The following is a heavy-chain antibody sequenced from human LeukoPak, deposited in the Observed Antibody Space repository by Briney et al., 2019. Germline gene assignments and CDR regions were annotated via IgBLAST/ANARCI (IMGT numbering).Heavy chain of an antibody. CDR1: GFTFDDYA. CDR3: AKGFYSAALGGLDH. J-gene: IGHJ4*02. Sequence: GGSLRLSCAASGFTFDDYAMHWVRQAPGKGLEWVSGISWNGGSIGYADSVKGRFTISRDNAKKSLCLQMNSLRPEDTALYYCAKGFYSAALGGLDHWGRGTLVTVSS. D-gene: IGHD3-16*01. V-gene: IGHV3-9*01. CDR2: ISWNGGSI.